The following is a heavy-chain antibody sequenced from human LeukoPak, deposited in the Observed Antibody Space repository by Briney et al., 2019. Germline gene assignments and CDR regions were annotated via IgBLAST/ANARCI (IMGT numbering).Heavy chain of an antibody. Sequence: SETLSLTCTVSGDSIRSYYWSWIRQPPGKGLEWIGHIDDSGSANRHPSLRSRVTISVDTSKNQFSLKLSSVTAADTAVYFCVRDRAYGSGKNWFDPWGQGTEVTVSS. CDR3: VRDRAYGSGKNWFDP. CDR1: GDSIRSYY. J-gene: IGHJ5*02. V-gene: IGHV4-59*01. CDR2: IDDSGSA. D-gene: IGHD3-10*01.